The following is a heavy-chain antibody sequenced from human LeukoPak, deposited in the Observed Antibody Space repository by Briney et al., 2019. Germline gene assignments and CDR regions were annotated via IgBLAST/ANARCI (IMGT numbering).Heavy chain of an antibody. J-gene: IGHJ6*02. Sequence: PGGSLRLSCAASGFTFSSYAMHWVRQAPGKGLEWVAVISYDGSNKYYADSVKGRFTISRDNSKNALYLQMNSLRAEDTAVYYCARDLLAVAQYGMDVWGQGTTVTVSS. CDR1: GFTFSSYA. D-gene: IGHD6-19*01. CDR2: ISYDGSNK. CDR3: ARDLLAVAQYGMDV. V-gene: IGHV3-30-3*01.